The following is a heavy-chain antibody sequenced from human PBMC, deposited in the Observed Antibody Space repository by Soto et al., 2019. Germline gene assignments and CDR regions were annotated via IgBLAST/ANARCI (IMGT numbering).Heavy chain of an antibody. D-gene: IGHD6-13*01. Sequence: QVQLVQSGAEVKKPGSSVKVSCKASGGTFSSYAISWVRQAPGQGLEWMGGIIPIFGTANYAQKFQGRVTITADESTSTAYMELSSLRSEDTAVYYCARDRGIAAAGSSNWFDHWGQGTLVTVSS. V-gene: IGHV1-69*01. CDR2: IIPIFGTA. CDR1: GGTFSSYA. CDR3: ARDRGIAAAGSSNWFDH. J-gene: IGHJ5*02.